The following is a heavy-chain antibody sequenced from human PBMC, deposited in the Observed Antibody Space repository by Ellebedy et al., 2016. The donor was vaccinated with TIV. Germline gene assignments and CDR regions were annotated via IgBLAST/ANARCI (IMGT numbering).Heavy chain of an antibody. CDR3: ARALWKPPGVPGGWFDP. Sequence: AASVKVSCKASGYTFTSYDINWVRQATGQGLEWMGWISAYNGNTNYAQKLQGRVTMTTDTSTSTAYMELSSLRSEDTAVYYCARALWKPPGVPGGWFDPWGQGTLVTVSS. CDR1: GYTFTSYD. CDR2: ISAYNGNT. J-gene: IGHJ5*02. D-gene: IGHD1-14*01. V-gene: IGHV1-18*01.